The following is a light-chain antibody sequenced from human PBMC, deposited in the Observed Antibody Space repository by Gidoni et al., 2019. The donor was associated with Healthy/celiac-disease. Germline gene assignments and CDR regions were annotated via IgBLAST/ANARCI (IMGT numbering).Light chain of an antibody. CDR2: KAS. V-gene: IGKV1-5*03. CDR1: QSISSW. J-gene: IGKJ2*01. Sequence: DIQMTQSPSTLSASVGDRVTITCRASQSISSWLAWYQQKPGKAPKLLIYKASSLGSGVPSRFSGSGSGTEFTLTISSLQPDDFATYYCQQYNSYSGYTFGQGTKLEIK. CDR3: QQYNSYSGYT.